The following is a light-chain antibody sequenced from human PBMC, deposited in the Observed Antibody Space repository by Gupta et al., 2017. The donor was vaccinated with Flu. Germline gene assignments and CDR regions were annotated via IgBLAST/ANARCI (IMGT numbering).Light chain of an antibody. CDR1: CSNVASNY. V-gene: IGLV1-51*02. Sequence: KATSSTAGRCSNVASNYVAWYQQLPGTAPKLIIYENDKQPSGVPDRFSGSKSGTSASLDITGVQTGDEADYYCESCDSSLSGWVFGGGTNLTVL. CDR2: END. CDR3: ESCDSSLSGWV. J-gene: IGLJ3*02.